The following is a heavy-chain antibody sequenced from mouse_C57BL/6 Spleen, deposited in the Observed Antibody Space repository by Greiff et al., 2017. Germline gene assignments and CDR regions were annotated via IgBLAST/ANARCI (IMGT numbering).Heavy chain of an antibody. CDR1: GFTFSDYG. V-gene: IGHV5-17*01. D-gene: IGHD1-1*01. J-gene: IGHJ4*01. Sequence: VHLVESGGGLVKPGGSLKLSCAASGFTFSDYGMHWVRQAPEKGLEWVAYISSGSSTIYYADTVKGRFTISRDNAKNTLFLQMTSLRSEDTAMYYCARQGLTLYAMDYWGQGTSVTVSS. CDR2: ISSGSSTI. CDR3: ARQGLTLYAMDY.